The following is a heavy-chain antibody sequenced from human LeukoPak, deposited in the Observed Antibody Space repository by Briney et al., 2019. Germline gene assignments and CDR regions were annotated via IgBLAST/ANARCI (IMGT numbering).Heavy chain of an antibody. D-gene: IGHD3-16*02. Sequence: PSETLSLTCTVSGGSISSSSYYWGWIRQPPGKGLEWIGSIYYSGSTYYNPSLKSRVTISVDTSKNQFSLKLSSVTAADTAVYYCARGQGEDYVWGSYRYTPDPFDYWGQGTLVTVSS. V-gene: IGHV4-39*07. CDR1: GGSISSSSYY. CDR2: IYYSGST. CDR3: ARGQGEDYVWGSYRYTPDPFDY. J-gene: IGHJ4*02.